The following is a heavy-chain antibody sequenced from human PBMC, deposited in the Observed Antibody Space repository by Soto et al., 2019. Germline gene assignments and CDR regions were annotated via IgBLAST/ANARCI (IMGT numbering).Heavy chain of an antibody. CDR1: GGSVSRGSYF. D-gene: IGHD1-1*01. Sequence: LSLTCTVSGGSVSRGSYFWSWIRQPPGKGLEWIGYIYYSGSSKYNPSLKSRVTISVDTSKNQSSLKLSSVTAADTAVYFCARDNDGDYYYYGMDVWGQGTTVTVSS. V-gene: IGHV4-61*01. CDR2: IYYSGSS. CDR3: ARDNDGDYYYYGMDV. J-gene: IGHJ6*02.